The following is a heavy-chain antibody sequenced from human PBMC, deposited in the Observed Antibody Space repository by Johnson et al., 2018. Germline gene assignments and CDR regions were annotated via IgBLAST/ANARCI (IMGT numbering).Heavy chain of an antibody. J-gene: IGHJ1*01. CDR3: ARGESRGDRGDYGWCRH. D-gene: IGHD4-17*01. CDR2: ISSTETI. V-gene: IGHV3-11*01. Sequence: VQLVESGGDLVKPGGSLRLSCVGTGFTFSDYYMNWIRQAPGKGPEWVSYISSTETIHYADPGNGRFTISRDNAKRSLYLEMNRLRAEDTAVYFCARGESRGDRGDYGWCRHWGQGTLVTVSS. CDR1: GFTFSDYY.